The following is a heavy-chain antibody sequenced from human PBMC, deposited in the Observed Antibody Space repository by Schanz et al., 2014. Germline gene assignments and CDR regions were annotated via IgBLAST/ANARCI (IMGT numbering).Heavy chain of an antibody. J-gene: IGHJ6*02. Sequence: EVQLVESGGDLVQPGGSLRLSCAASGFTVSSNHMSWVRQAPGKGLDWVSVIYTGGGTFYADSVKGRFTISRHSFKNTLYLQLNSLRAEDTAVYYCARSPNRGIRKEEGEGMEGWAHWTTVTVSS. CDR3: ARSPNRGIRKEEGEGMEG. D-gene: IGHD3-10*01. CDR2: IYTGGGT. V-gene: IGHV3-53*04. CDR1: GFTVSSNH.